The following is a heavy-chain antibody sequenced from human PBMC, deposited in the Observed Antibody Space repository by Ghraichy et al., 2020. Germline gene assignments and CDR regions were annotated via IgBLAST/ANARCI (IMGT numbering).Heavy chain of an antibody. CDR2: IKQDGSEK. J-gene: IGHJ3*02. CDR3: ARDRGALAARPGAFDI. CDR1: GFTFGSYW. D-gene: IGHD6-6*01. V-gene: IGHV3-7*03. Sequence: GGSLRLSCKASGFTFGSYWMSWVRQAPEKGLEWVANIKQDGSEKNYVDSVKGRFTISRDNAKNSLNLQMNSLRAEDTAVYYCARDRGALAARPGAFDIWGQGTMVTVSS.